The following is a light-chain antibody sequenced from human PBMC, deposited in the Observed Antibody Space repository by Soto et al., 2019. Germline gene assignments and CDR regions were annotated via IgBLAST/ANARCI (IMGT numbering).Light chain of an antibody. J-gene: IGLJ3*02. CDR3: GSYSGSNDLV. CDR1: SSDVGNYNY. V-gene: IGLV2-8*01. Sequence: QSALTQPPSASGSPGQSVTISCTGTSSDVGNYNYVSWYQQHPGKAPKLLIFEVSKRPSGVPHRFSGSKSGNTASLTVSGLQREDEAHYYCGSYSGSNDLVFGGGTKLTVL. CDR2: EVS.